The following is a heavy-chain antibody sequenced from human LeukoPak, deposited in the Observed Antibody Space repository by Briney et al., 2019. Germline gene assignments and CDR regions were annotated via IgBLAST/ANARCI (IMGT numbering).Heavy chain of an antibody. V-gene: IGHV1-18*01. CDR3: ARVSRSHSSSSGPLDY. CDR2: ISAYNGNT. D-gene: IGHD6-6*01. CDR1: GYTFTSYG. Sequence: ASVKVSCKASGYTFTSYGISWVRQAPGQGLEWMGWISAYNGNTNYAQKLQGRVTMTTGTSTSTAYMELRSLRSDDTAVYYCARVSRSHSSSSGPLDYWGQGTLVTVSS. J-gene: IGHJ4*02.